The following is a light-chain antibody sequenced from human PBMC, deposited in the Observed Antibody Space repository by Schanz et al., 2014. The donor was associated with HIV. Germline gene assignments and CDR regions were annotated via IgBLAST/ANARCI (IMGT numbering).Light chain of an antibody. J-gene: IGLJ1*01. CDR2: DVS. Sequence: QSVLTQPASVSGSPGQSITISCTGTSSDVGGYNYVSWYQQHPGKAPKLMIYDVSNRPSGVSNRFSGSKSGNTASLTISGLQAEDEADYYCSSHGNVFGTGTKLTVL. CDR1: SSDVGGYNY. CDR3: SSHGNV. V-gene: IGLV2-14*01.